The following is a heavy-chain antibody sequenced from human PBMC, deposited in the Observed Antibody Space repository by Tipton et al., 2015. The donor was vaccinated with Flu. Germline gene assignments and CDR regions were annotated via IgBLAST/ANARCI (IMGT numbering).Heavy chain of an antibody. D-gene: IGHD3-16*02. Sequence: QLVQSGAEVKKPGSSVKVSCKTSGGTLSSYGFTWVRQAPGQGLEWMGGIIPVFSTSNYAQKFQGRVTITADESTSTVYMELNSLTSEDTAVYYCARGYRPYYYYGMDVWGQGTTVIVSS. CDR3: ARGYRPYYYYGMDV. CDR1: GGTLSSYG. J-gene: IGHJ6*02. V-gene: IGHV1-69*01. CDR2: IIPVFSTS.